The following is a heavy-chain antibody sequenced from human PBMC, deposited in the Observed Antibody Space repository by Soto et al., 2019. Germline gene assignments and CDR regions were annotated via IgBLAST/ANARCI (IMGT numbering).Heavy chain of an antibody. D-gene: IGHD3-3*01. CDR1: GFTFSNAW. V-gene: IGHV3-15*01. CDR3: STGSVFGVIIYAEDY. CDR2: IKSKTDGGTT. Sequence: EVQLVESGGGLVKPGGSLRLSCAASGFTFSNAWMSWVRQAPGKGLEWVGRIKSKTDGGTTDYAAPVKGRFTFSRDDSKNMLYLQMNSLKTEVTALYYCSTGSVFGVIIYAEDYWGQGTLVTVSS. J-gene: IGHJ4*02.